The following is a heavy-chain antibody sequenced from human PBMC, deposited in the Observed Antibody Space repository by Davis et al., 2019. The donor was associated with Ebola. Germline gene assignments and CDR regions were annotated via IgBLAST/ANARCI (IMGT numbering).Heavy chain of an antibody. V-gene: IGHV4-59*10. CDR1: GGSFSGYY. J-gene: IGHJ3*02. Sequence: SETLSLTCAVYGGSFSGYYWSWIRQPAGKGLEWIGRIYTSGSTNYNPSLKSRVTMSVDTSKNQFSLKLSSVTAADTAVYYCARTKYFYDSSGYHAGAFDIWGQGTMVTVSS. CDR2: IYTSGST. D-gene: IGHD3-22*01. CDR3: ARTKYFYDSSGYHAGAFDI.